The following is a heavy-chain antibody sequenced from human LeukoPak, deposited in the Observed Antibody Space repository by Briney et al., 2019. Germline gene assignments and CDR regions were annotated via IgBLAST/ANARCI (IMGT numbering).Heavy chain of an antibody. CDR1: GGPISSHY. V-gene: IGHV4-59*11. J-gene: IGHJ3*02. CDR2: ISYSGST. Sequence: SGTLSLTCTVSGGPISSHYWTWIRQSPGKGLDWIGYISYSGSTNYNPFLKSRVTLSVATSKNQFSLKLSSVTAADTAVYFCARDPTTVTKGFDIWGQGTTVTVSS. CDR3: ARDPTTVTKGFDI. D-gene: IGHD4-17*01.